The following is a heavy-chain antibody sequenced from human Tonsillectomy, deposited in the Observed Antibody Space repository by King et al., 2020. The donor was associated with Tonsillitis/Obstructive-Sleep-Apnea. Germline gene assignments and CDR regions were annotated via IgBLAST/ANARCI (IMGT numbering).Heavy chain of an antibody. Sequence: VQLVESGGGLVQPGGSLRLSCAASGFTFRSSGMNWVRQAPGKGLQWVSYISASGGTTYYADSVKGRFTIARDSAKNSLHLQMNSLRAEDTAVYYCARVGRSGLDYHYYYMDVWGKGTTVTVSS. J-gene: IGHJ6*03. V-gene: IGHV3-48*03. CDR3: ARVGRSGLDYHYYYMDV. D-gene: IGHD3-3*01. CDR2: ISASGGTT. CDR1: GFTFRSSG.